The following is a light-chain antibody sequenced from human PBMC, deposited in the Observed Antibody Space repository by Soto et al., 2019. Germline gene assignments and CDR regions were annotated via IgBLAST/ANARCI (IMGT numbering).Light chain of an antibody. CDR1: NVGSKS. CDR2: YDR. Sequence: SYELTQPPSVSVAPGKTASITCGGNNVGSKSVHWYQQKPGQAPMLVINYDRDRPSGIPERFSGSNSGNTATLTISRVEAGDEADYYCQVWDSGSAHVIFGGGTKVTVL. V-gene: IGLV3-21*04. J-gene: IGLJ2*01. CDR3: QVWDSGSAHVI.